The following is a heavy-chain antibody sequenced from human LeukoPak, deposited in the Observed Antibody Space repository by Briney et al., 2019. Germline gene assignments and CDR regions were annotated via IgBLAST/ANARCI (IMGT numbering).Heavy chain of an antibody. J-gene: IGHJ4*02. D-gene: IGHD3-10*01. CDR3: ARDRAALLWFGESRIDY. CDR2: IYHSGST. V-gene: IGHV4-4*02. CDR1: GGSISSSNW. Sequence: SETLSLTCAVSGGSISSSNWWSWVRQPPGKGLEWIGEIYHSGSTNYNPSLKSRVTISVDKSKNQFSLKLSSVTAADTAVYYCARDRAALLWFGESRIDYWGQGTLVTVSS.